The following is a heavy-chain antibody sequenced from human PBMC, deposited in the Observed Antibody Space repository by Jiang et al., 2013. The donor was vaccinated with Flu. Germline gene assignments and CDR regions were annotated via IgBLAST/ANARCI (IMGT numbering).Heavy chain of an antibody. Sequence: SGAEVKKPGASVKVSCKASGYTFTSYAMHWVRQAPGQRLEWMGWINAGNGNTKYSQKFQGRVTITRDTSASTAYMELSSLRSEDTAVYYCARKFGCSSTSCYAYDYYYGMDVWGQGTTVTVSS. CDR2: INAGNGNT. J-gene: IGHJ6*02. CDR1: GYTFTSYA. V-gene: IGHV1-3*01. D-gene: IGHD2-2*01. CDR3: ARKFGCSSTSCYAYDYYYGMDV.